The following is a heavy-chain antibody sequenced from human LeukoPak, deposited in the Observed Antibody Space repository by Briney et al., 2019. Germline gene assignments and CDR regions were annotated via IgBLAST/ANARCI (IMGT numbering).Heavy chain of an antibody. Sequence: SGTLSLTCTVSGGSISSGGYYWSWIRQHPGKGLEWIGYIYYSGSTYYNPSLKSRVTISVDTSKNQFSLKLSSVTAADTAVYYCARGDIVVVTAIGSLDYWGQGTLVTVSS. CDR1: GGSISSGGYY. D-gene: IGHD2-21*02. CDR3: ARGDIVVVTAIGSLDY. J-gene: IGHJ4*02. CDR2: IYYSGST. V-gene: IGHV4-31*03.